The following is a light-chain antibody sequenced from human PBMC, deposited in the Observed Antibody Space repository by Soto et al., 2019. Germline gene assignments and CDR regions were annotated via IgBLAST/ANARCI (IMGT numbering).Light chain of an antibody. CDR1: QSVSSSY. V-gene: IGKV3-15*01. J-gene: IGKJ4*01. CDR2: GAS. Sequence: EIVLTQPPCTLSLSPGERATLSCRASQSVSSSYLAWYQQKPGQAPRLLIYGASTRATGIPARFSGNGSGTEFTLTISSLQSEDFAVYYCQQYNNWPLTFGGGTKVDIK. CDR3: QQYNNWPLT.